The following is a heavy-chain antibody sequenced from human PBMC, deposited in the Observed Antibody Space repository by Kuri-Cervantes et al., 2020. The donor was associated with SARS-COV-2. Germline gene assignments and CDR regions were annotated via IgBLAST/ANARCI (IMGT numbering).Heavy chain of an antibody. J-gene: IGHJ6*02. CDR3: TTDLPNPTYPRYYYYYGMDV. Sequence: GESLKVSCAASGFTFSNAWMRWVRQAPGKGLEWVGRIKSKTHGGTTDYAAPVKGRFTISRDDSKNTLYLQMNSLKTEDTAVYYCTTDLPNPTYPRYYYYYGMDVWGQGTTVTVSS. CDR2: IKSKTHGGTT. D-gene: IGHD2-15*01. CDR1: GFTFSNAW. V-gene: IGHV3-15*01.